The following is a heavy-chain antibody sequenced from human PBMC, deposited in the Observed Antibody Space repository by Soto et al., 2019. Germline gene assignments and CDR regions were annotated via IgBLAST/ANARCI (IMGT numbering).Heavy chain of an antibody. Sequence: QVQLQESGPGPVKPSQTLSLTCTVSGGSISSGDYYWSWIRQPPGKGLEWIGYIYYSGSTYYNPSLKSRVTISVDTSKNQFSLKLSAVTAADTAVYYWAREGIAAARDYYYGMDVWGQGTTVTVSS. CDR1: GGSISSGDYY. V-gene: IGHV4-30-4*01. CDR3: AREGIAAARDYYYGMDV. D-gene: IGHD6-13*01. J-gene: IGHJ6*02. CDR2: IYYSGST.